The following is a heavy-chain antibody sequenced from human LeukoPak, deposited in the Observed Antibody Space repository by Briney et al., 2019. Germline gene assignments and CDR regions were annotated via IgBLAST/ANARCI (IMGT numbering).Heavy chain of an antibody. CDR2: MNPNSGNT. CDR3: ARRVGSGWPVQH. Sequence: GASVKVSCKASGYTFSSYDINWVRQCTGQGLEWLGWMNPNSGNTGYAQKFQGRLNMTRNTSISTAYMELSSLRSEDTAVYYCARRVGSGWPVQHWGQGTLVTVSS. CDR1: GYTFSSYD. V-gene: IGHV1-8*01. D-gene: IGHD6-19*01. J-gene: IGHJ1*01.